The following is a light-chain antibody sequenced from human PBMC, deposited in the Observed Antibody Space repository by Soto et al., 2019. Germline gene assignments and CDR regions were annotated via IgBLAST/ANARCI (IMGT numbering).Light chain of an antibody. V-gene: IGLV1-51*02. CDR3: GTWDSSLSIFV. J-gene: IGLJ1*01. Sequence: QSVLTQPPSVSAAPGQKVTMSCPGSSSNIGNYYVSWHQQLPGTAPKLLIYENDKRPSGIPDRFSGSKSGTSATLGITGLQTGDEADYYCGTWDSSLSIFVFGTGTKVTVL. CDR1: SSNIGNYY. CDR2: END.